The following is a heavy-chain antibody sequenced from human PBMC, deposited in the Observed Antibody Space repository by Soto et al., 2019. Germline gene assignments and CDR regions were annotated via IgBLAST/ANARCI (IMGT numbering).Heavy chain of an antibody. CDR1: GFTFSSYA. Sequence: EVQLLESGGGSVQPGGSLRLSCAASGFTFSSYAMSWVRQAPGKGLEWVSGVSGSGGSTYCVDSVKGRFTISRDNSKNTLYLQMNSLRAEDTAVYYCAKDFGYNYGYDAFDIWCQGTMVTVSS. D-gene: IGHD5-18*01. CDR3: AKDFGYNYGYDAFDI. V-gene: IGHV3-23*01. CDR2: VSGSGGST. J-gene: IGHJ3*02.